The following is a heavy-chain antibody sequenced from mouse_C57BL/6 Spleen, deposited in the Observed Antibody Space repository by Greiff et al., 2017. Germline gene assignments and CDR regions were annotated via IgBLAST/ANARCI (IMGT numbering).Heavy chain of an antibody. D-gene: IGHD2-4*01. V-gene: IGHV14-2*01. Sequence: DVQLQESGAELVKPGASVKLSCTASGFNIKDYYMHWVKQRPEQGLEWIGKIDPADGDTKYAPKFPGTATITADTSSNTASLQLRSLTSEDTAVYYCAREGLPRGDDWGKGTTLTVSS. CDR1: GFNIKDYY. CDR3: AREGLPRGDD. J-gene: IGHJ2*01. CDR2: IDPADGDT.